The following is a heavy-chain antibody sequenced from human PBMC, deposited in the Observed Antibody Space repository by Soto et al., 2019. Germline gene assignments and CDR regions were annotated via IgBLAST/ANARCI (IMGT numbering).Heavy chain of an antibody. J-gene: IGHJ6*02. D-gene: IGHD6-13*01. CDR3: AHSLSSSWYAAGMDV. CDR2: IYWNDDK. V-gene: IGHV2-5*01. Sequence: QITLKESGPTLVKPTQTLTLTCTFSGFSLSTSGVVVGWIRQPPGTDLEWLALIYWNDDKRYSPSLKSRLTITEDTSKNQVVLTMTNMDPVDTATYYCAHSLSSSWYAAGMDVWGQGTTVTVSS. CDR1: GFSLSTSGVV.